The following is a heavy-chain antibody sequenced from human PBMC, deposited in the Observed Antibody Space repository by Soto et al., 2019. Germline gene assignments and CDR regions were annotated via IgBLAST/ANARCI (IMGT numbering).Heavy chain of an antibody. J-gene: IGHJ4*02. CDR2: IKRDGSEK. Sequence: GGSLRLSCAVSGFTFSNYWMSWVRQAPGKGLEWVANIKRDGSEKYYVDSVKGRSTISRDNAKNSLYLQMNSLRADDTAVYYCAREHYDSSGFEYWGQGTLVTVSS. D-gene: IGHD3-22*01. CDR1: GFTFSNYW. V-gene: IGHV3-7*03. CDR3: AREHYDSSGFEY.